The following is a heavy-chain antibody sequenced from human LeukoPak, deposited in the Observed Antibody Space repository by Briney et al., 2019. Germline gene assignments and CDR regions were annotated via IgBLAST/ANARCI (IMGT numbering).Heavy chain of an antibody. D-gene: IGHD3-10*01. CDR1: GGSISSYY. J-gene: IGHJ4*02. V-gene: IGHV4-59*01. CDR3: ARGRVRGGTRYFDY. CDR2: IYYSGST. Sequence: PSETLSLTCTVSGGSISSYYWSWIRQPPGKGLEWIGYIYYSGSTNYNPSLKSRVTISVDTSKSQFSLKLSSVTAADTAVYYCARGRVRGGTRYFDYWGQGTLVTVSS.